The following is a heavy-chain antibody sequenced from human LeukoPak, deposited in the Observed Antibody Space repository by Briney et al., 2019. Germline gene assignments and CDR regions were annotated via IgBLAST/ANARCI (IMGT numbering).Heavy chain of an antibody. CDR2: INPNSGGT. D-gene: IGHD4-17*01. J-gene: IGHJ4*02. V-gene: IGHV1-2*02. Sequence: ASVKVSCKASGYTFTGYYMHWVRQAPGQGLEWMGWINPNSGGTNYAQKFQGRVTMTRDTSISTAYTELSRLRSDDTAVYYCARGDYCGDYFYSCWGQGTLVTVSS. CDR1: GYTFTGYY. CDR3: ARGDYCGDYFYSC.